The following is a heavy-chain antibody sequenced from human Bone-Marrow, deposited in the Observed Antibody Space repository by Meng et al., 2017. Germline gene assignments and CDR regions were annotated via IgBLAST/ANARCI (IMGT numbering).Heavy chain of an antibody. D-gene: IGHD6-13*01. CDR1: GLSFTDAW. J-gene: IGHJ4*02. Sequence: VVGSGGGLVKPGGSLRLSCVASGLSFTDAWMGWVCQAPGKGLEWVGRIKRNSDGGTIDYAAPVKGRFTISRDDSKNTLYLQMDSLITEDTAVYFCATGAAAADHWGQGTLVTVSS. V-gene: IGHV3-15*01. CDR2: IKRNSDGGTI. CDR3: ATGAAAADH.